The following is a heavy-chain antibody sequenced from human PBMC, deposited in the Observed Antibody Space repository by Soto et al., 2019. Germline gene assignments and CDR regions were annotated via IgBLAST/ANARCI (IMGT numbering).Heavy chain of an antibody. D-gene: IGHD6-13*01. CDR1: GGSISSSSYY. CDR3: ARHFSSPSPGFDY. Sequence: QLQLQESGPGLVKPSETLSLTCTVSGGSISSSSYYWGWIRQPPGKGLEWIGSIYYSGSTYYNPSLKSRVTISVDTSKNQFSLKLSSVTAADTAVYYCARHFSSPSPGFDYWGQGTLVTVSS. CDR2: IYYSGST. J-gene: IGHJ4*02. V-gene: IGHV4-39*01.